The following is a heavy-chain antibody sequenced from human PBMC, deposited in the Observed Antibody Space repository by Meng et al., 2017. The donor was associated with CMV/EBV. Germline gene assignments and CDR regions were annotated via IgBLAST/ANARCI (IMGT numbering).Heavy chain of an antibody. CDR1: GFTFSGSA. D-gene: IGHD6-13*01. Sequence: GESLKISCAASGFTFSGSAMHWVRQASGKGLEWVGRIRSKANSYATAYAASVKGRFTISRDDSKNTAYLQMNSLKTEDTAVYYCTTIPSIAATIWGQGTLVTVSS. CDR3: TTIPSIAATI. V-gene: IGHV3-73*01. J-gene: IGHJ4*02. CDR2: IRSKANSYAT.